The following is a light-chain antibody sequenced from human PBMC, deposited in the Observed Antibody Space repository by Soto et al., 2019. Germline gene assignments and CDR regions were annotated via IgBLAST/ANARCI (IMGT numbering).Light chain of an antibody. CDR3: QQYNIYPWT. CDR1: QSVSGW. V-gene: IGKV1-5*03. Sequence: DIQMTQSPSTLSASVGDTVTVTCRASQSVSGWLAWYQQKPGEAPKLLIYKTSNLDSGFPSRFSGSGSGTEFSLTISSLQPDDFATYYCQQYNIYPWTFGQGTKVDIK. CDR2: KTS. J-gene: IGKJ1*01.